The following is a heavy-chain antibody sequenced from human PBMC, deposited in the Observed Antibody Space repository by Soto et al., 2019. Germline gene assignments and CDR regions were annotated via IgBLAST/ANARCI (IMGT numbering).Heavy chain of an antibody. Sequence: SETLSLTCAVYGGSFSGYYWSWIRQPPGKGLEWIGEINHSGSTNYNPSLKSRVTISVDTSKNQFSLKLSSVTAADTAVYYCAWSGYDFLRYYYYMDVWGKGTTVTVSS. J-gene: IGHJ6*03. V-gene: IGHV4-34*01. CDR2: INHSGST. D-gene: IGHD5-12*01. CDR1: GGSFSGYY. CDR3: AWSGYDFLRYYYYMDV.